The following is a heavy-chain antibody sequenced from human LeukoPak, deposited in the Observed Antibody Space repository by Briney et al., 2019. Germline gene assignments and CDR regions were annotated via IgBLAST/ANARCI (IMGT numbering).Heavy chain of an antibody. CDR1: GGSISSCY. D-gene: IGHD3-10*01. J-gene: IGHJ4*02. CDR3: ARGGTYYYGSGRFDY. CDR2: IYYSGST. V-gene: IGHV4-59*01. Sequence: SETLSLTCTVSGGSISSCYWSWIRQPPGKGLEWIGYIYYSGSTNYNPSLKSRVTISVDTSKNQFSLKLSSVTAADTAVYYCARGGTYYYGSGRFDYWGQGTLVTVSS.